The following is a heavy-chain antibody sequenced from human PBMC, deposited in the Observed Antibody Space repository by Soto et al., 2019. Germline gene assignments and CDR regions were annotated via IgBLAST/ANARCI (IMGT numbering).Heavy chain of an antibody. J-gene: IGHJ4*02. Sequence: GGSLRLSCAASGFTFSSYGMHWVRQAPGKGLEWVAVIWYDGTSTYYADSAKGRFTISRDNSKNTLYLQMNSLRAEDTAVYYCARADYDSSGYVDYWGQGTLVTVSS. CDR2: IWYDGTST. V-gene: IGHV3-33*01. CDR3: ARADYDSSGYVDY. D-gene: IGHD3-22*01. CDR1: GFTFSSYG.